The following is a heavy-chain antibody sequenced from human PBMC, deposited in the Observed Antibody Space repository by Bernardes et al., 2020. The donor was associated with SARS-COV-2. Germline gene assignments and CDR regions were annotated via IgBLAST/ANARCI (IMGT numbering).Heavy chain of an antibody. CDR2: INPNSGGT. CDR1: GYTFTGYY. CDR3: ARSPTAYCSGGSCCRHAFDI. Sequence: ASVKVSCKASGYTFTGYYMHWARQALGQGREGVGWINPNSGGTIHAQKFQGWVPMTRDTSISTAYMELSRLCSDDTAVYYCARSPTAYCSGGSCCRHAFDIWGQRTMVTVSS. V-gene: IGHV1-2*04. J-gene: IGHJ3*02. D-gene: IGHD2-15*01.